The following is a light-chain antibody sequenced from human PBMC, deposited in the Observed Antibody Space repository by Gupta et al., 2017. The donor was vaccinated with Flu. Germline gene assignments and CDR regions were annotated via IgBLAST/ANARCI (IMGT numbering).Light chain of an antibody. CDR1: SGSVSTSYY. CDR3: VLYMGSGIWV. V-gene: IGLV8-61*01. J-gene: IGLJ3*02. CDR2: STN. Sequence: SFSVSPGGTVTLTCALSSGSVSTSYYPSWYQQTPGQAPRTLIYSTNTRSSGVPDRFSGSILGNKAALTITGAQADDESDYYCVLYMGSGIWVFGGGTKLTVL.